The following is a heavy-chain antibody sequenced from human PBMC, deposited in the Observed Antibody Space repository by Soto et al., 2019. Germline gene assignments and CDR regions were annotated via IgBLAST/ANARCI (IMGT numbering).Heavy chain of an antibody. CDR3: ERDSRGGVAVGYYYYCMDV. CDR2: TYYRSKWYN. V-gene: IGHV6-1*01. J-gene: IGHJ6*02. Sequence: SQTLSLTCAISGDSVSSISVAWNWIRQSPSRGLEWLGRTYYRSKWYNDYAVSVKSRITINPDTSKNQFSLQLNSVTPEDTAVYYCERDSRGGVAVGYYYYCMDVWGQGTTVTVSS. CDR1: GDSVSSISVA. D-gene: IGHD6-19*01.